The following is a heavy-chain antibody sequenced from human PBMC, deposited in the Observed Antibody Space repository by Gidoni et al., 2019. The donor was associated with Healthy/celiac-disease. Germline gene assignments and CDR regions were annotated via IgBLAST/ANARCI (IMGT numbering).Heavy chain of an antibody. CDR1: GFTFSIYS. CDR3: ARDSSGWSRDY. Sequence: EVQLVESGGGLVKPGGSLRLSCAASGFTFSIYSMTWVRQVPGKGLEWVSLIRSSSDYIYYADSVKGRFTISRDNAKNSLYLQMNSLRAEDTAVYYCARDSSGWSRDYWGQGTLVTVSS. V-gene: IGHV3-21*01. CDR2: IRSSSDYI. D-gene: IGHD6-19*01. J-gene: IGHJ4*02.